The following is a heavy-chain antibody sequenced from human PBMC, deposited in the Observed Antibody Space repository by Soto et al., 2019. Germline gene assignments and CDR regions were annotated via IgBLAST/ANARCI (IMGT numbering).Heavy chain of an antibody. CDR1: GGSISSYY. D-gene: IGHD2-15*01. V-gene: IGHV4-59*08. Sequence: SETLSLTCTVSGGSISSYYWSWIRQPPGKGLEWIGYIYYSGSTNYNPSLKSRVTISVDTSKNQFSLELSSVTAADTAVYYCARQAGGCSGGSCYFVLWGQGTLVTVSS. CDR2: IYYSGST. CDR3: ARQAGGCSGGSCYFVL. J-gene: IGHJ4*02.